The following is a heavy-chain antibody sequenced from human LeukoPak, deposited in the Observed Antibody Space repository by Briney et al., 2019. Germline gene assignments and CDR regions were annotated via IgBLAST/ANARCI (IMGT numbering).Heavy chain of an antibody. CDR2: IYYSGST. D-gene: IGHD6-13*01. V-gene: IGHV4-59*01. J-gene: IGHJ4*02. Sequence: SSETLSLTCTVSGGSISSYYWSWIRQPPGKGLGWIGYIYYSGSTNYNPSLKSRVTISVDTSKNQFSLKLSSVTAADTAVYYCASYSSSRPWVYWGQGTLVTVSS. CDR3: ASYSSSRPWVY. CDR1: GGSISSYY.